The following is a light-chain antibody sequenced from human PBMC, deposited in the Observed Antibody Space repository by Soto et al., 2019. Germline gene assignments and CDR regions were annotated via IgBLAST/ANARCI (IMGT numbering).Light chain of an antibody. CDR2: VEGSGSY. J-gene: IGLJ2*01. Sequence: QLVLTQSSSASASLGSSIKLTCTLSSGHSSYIIAWHQQQPGKAPRYLMKVEGSGSYNKGSGVPDRLSGSSSGADRYLTISNLQSEDEADYYCETWDSNTPRVFGGGTKVTVL. CDR3: ETWDSNTPRV. CDR1: SGHSSYI. V-gene: IGLV4-60*03.